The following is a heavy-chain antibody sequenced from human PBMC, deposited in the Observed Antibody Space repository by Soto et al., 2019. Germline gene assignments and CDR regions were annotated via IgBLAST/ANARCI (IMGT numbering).Heavy chain of an antibody. J-gene: IGHJ4*02. D-gene: IGHD1-20*01. CDR3: ASTSYNPGQFDY. V-gene: IGHV4-39*01. Sequence: PSETLSLTCTVSGGSISSSSYYWGWIRQPPGKGLEWIGSIYYSGSTYYNPSLKSRVTISVDTSKNQFSLKLSSVTAADTAVYYCASTSYNPGQFDYWGQGTLVTVSS. CDR1: GGSISSSSYY. CDR2: IYYSGST.